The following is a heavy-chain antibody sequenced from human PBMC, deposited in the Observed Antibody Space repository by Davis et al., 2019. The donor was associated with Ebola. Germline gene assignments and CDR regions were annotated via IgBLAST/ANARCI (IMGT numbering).Heavy chain of an antibody. Sequence: SEILSLTCTISGGSMNTGVYLWGWVRQPPGLGLEWIGSTYYSGSTYYNPSLKSRVTISVDTSNNQFSLKLNSVTAADTAMYYCARLDSQRYFDYWGQGTLVTVSS. CDR3: ARLDSQRYFDY. CDR1: GGSMNTGVYL. V-gene: IGHV4-39*01. J-gene: IGHJ4*02. CDR2: TYYSGST. D-gene: IGHD3/OR15-3a*01.